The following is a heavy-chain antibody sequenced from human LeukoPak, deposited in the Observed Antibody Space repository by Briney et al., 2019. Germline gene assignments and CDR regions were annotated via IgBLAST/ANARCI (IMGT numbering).Heavy chain of an antibody. CDR1: GFTFSSYS. J-gene: IGHJ3*02. V-gene: IGHV3-21*01. CDR2: ISSSSSYI. D-gene: IGHD3-22*01. Sequence: PGGSLRLSCAASGFTFSSYSMNWVRQAPGKGLEWVSSISSSSSYIYYADSVKGRFTISRDNAKNSLYLQMNSLRAEDTAVYYCARVYYDSSGYYYDHAFDIWGQGTMVTVSS. CDR3: ARVYYDSSGYYYDHAFDI.